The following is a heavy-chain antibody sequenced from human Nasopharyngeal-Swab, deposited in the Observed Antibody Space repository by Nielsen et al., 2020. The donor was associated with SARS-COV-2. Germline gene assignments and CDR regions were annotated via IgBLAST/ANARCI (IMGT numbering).Heavy chain of an antibody. V-gene: IGHV3-7*01. CDR3: ARGAQLWGYRFKFDY. D-gene: IGHD5-18*01. Sequence: GESLKISCAASGFTFSSYWMSWVRQAPGKGLEWVANIKQDGSEKYYVDSVKGRFTISRDNAKNSLYLQMNSLRAEDTAVYYCARGAQLWGYRFKFDYWGQGTLVTVSS. CDR2: IKQDGSEK. CDR1: GFTFSSYW. J-gene: IGHJ4*02.